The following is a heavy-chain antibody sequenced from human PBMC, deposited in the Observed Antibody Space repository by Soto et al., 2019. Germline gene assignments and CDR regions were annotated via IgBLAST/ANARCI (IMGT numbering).Heavy chain of an antibody. J-gene: IGHJ4*02. D-gene: IGHD1-26*01. CDR2: ISGSGGST. Sequence: EVHLLESGGVLVQPGGSLRLSCAASGFAFGNYAMNWVRQAPGKGLEWVSSISGSGGSTFYADSLRGRFTISRDNSKNTLFLQMKSLRAGDTAIYYCAKSVGETTHAGAGTHWGQGTLVTVSS. CDR1: GFAFGNYA. CDR3: AKSVGETTHAGAGTH. V-gene: IGHV3-23*01.